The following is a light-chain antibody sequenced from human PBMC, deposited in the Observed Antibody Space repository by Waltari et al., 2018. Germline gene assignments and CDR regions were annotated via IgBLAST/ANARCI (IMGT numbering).Light chain of an antibody. CDR2: KDS. J-gene: IGLJ2*01. V-gene: IGLV3-25*03. CDR1: ALSKQY. CDR3: QSADSSGSVV. Sequence: SFELTQPPSLSVSPGQTARHTCSGDALSKQYAHWHQQRPGLAPVLVIYKDSERPSGSPERFSGSSSGTTVTLTLSGVQAEDEAEYYCQSADSSGSVVFGGGTKLTGL.